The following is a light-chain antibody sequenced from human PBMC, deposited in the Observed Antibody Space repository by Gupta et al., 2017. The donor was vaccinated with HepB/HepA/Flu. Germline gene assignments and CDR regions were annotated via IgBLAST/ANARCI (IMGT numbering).Light chain of an antibody. J-gene: IGLJ1*01. CDR2: RNN. CDR3: AAWDDSLSGYV. CDR1: SSNIGSNY. V-gene: IGLV1-47*01. Sequence: QSVPTQPPSASGTPGQRVTISCSGSSSNIGSNYVYWYQQFPGTSPKLLIYRNNQRPSGVPDRFSGSKSSTSASLAISGLRSYDEADYYCAAWDDSLSGYVFGNGTNVTVL.